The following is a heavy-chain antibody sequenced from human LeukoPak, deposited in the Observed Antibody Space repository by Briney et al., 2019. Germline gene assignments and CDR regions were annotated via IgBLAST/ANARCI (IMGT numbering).Heavy chain of an antibody. J-gene: IGHJ4*02. V-gene: IGHV3-7*01. Sequence: PGGSLRLSCAASGFTFSNYWMSWVRQAPGKGLEWVANIKQDGSEKYYVDSVKGRFTISRDNAKTSLYLQMNSLRAEDTAVYYCASYIIVVPTRDYLGQGTLVTVSS. CDR2: IKQDGSEK. D-gene: IGHD2-2*01. CDR1: GFTFSNYW. CDR3: ASYIIVVPTRDY.